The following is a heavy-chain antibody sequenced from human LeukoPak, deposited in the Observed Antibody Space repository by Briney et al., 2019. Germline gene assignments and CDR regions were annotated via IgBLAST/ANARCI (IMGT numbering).Heavy chain of an antibody. CDR1: GYTFTSYG. V-gene: IGHV1-18*01. Sequence: GASVKVSCKASGYTFTSYGISWVRQAPGQGLQWMGCNGNTNYAQKLQGRVTMTTDISTSTVYMELKSLRSDDTAVYYCARGGTSGWRTPNDDYWGQGTLVTVSS. D-gene: IGHD6-19*01. CDR2: NGNT. J-gene: IGHJ4*02. CDR3: ARGGTSGWRTPNDDY.